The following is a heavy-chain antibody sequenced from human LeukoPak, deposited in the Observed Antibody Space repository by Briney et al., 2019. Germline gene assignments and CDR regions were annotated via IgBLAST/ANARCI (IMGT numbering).Heavy chain of an antibody. CDR1: GYTFTSYG. D-gene: IGHD2-2*01. CDR2: ISAYNGNT. J-gene: IGHJ6*02. V-gene: IGHV1-18*01. Sequence: GASVKVSCKASGYTFTSYGISWVRQAPGQGLAWMGWISAYNGNTNYAQKLQGRVTMTTDTSTSTAYMELRSLRSEDTAVYYCARVCSSTSCYGENYYGMDVWGQGTTVTVSS. CDR3: ARVCSSTSCYGENYYGMDV.